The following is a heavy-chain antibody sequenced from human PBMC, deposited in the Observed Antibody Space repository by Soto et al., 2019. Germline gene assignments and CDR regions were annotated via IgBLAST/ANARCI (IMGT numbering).Heavy chain of an antibody. V-gene: IGHV1-2*04. Sequence: ASVKVSCKASGYTFTGYYMHWVRQAPGQGLEWMGWINPNSGGTNYAQKFQGWVTMTRDTSISTAYMELSRLRSDDTAVYYCARQEGATNEGGHYYYGMDVCGQGTTVTVS. CDR2: INPNSGGT. D-gene: IGHD1-26*01. CDR1: GYTFTGYY. J-gene: IGHJ6*02. CDR3: ARQEGATNEGGHYYYGMDV.